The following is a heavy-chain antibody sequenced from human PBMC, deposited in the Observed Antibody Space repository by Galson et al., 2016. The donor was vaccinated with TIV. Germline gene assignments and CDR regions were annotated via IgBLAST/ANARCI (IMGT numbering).Heavy chain of an antibody. J-gene: IGHJ6*02. Sequence: LRLSCAASGFIVDDNYMTWIRQAPGKGLEWVSVIYGGGRTYYTDSVRGRFTISRDSSKNTLYLQMNSLRADDTAVYYCARDRYYDARGYYYYYYGMDVWGQGTTVTVSS. CDR1: GFIVDDNY. V-gene: IGHV3-53*01. D-gene: IGHD3-22*01. CDR2: IYGGGRT. CDR3: ARDRYYDARGYYYYYYGMDV.